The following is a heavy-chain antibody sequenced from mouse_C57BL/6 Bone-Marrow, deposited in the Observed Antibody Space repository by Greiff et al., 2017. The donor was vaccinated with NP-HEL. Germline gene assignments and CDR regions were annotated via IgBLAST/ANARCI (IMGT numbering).Heavy chain of an antibody. CDR1: GYTFTSYW. CDR3: ARGDFDYSNSFAY. J-gene: IGHJ3*01. Sequence: QVQLQQPGAELVKPGASVKMSCKASGYTFTSYWITWVKQRPGQGLEWIGDIYPGSGSTNYNEKFKSKATLTVDTSSSTAYMQLSSLTSEDSAVYYCARGDFDYSNSFAYWGQGTLVTVSA. CDR2: IYPGSGST. V-gene: IGHV1-55*01. D-gene: IGHD2-5*01.